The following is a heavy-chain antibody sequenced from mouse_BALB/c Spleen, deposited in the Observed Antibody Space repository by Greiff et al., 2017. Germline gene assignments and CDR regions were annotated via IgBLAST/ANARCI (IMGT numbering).Heavy chain of an antibody. CDR2: IDPENGNT. J-gene: IGHJ4*01. V-gene: IGHV14-1*02. CDR3: ARKKGGYYAMDY. CDR1: GFNIKDYY. Sequence: VQLQQSGAELVRPGALVKLSCKASGFNIKDYYMHWVKQRPEQGLEWIGWIDPENGNTIYDPKFQGKASITADTSSNTAYLQLSSLTSEDTAVYYCARKKGGYYAMDYWGQGTSVTVSS.